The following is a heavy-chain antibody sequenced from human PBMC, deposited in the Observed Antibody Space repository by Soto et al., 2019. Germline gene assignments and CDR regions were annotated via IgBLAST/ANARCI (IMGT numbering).Heavy chain of an antibody. CDR2: ISSSSSYI. Sequence: EVQLVESGGGLVKPGGSLRLSCAASGFTFSSYSMNWVRQAPGKGLEWVSSISSSSSYIYYADSVKGRFTISRDNAKNAPYLQMNSLRAEDTAVYYCARDWGYYYYYGMDGWGQWTTVTVSS. CDR1: GFTFSSYS. J-gene: IGHJ6*02. D-gene: IGHD3-16*01. CDR3: ARDWGYYYYYGMDG. V-gene: IGHV3-21*01.